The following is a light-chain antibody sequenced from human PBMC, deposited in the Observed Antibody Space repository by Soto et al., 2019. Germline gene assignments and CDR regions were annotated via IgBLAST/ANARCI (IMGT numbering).Light chain of an antibody. V-gene: IGKV3-11*01. Sequence: EIVLTQSPATLSLSPGERATLSCRASQSVGSSLAWYQQKPGQAPRLFIYDASDVATGIPVRFSGSGSGTDFRLTISSLEPEDFAVYYCQQRSNWPWTFGQGTKVEI. J-gene: IGKJ1*01. CDR2: DAS. CDR1: QSVGSS. CDR3: QQRSNWPWT.